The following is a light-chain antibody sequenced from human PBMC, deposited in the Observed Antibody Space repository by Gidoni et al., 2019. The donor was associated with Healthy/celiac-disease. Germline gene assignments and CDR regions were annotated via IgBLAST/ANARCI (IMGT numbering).Light chain of an antibody. Sequence: DIQMTQSPSSLSASVGDRLTITCQASQDISNYLNWYQQKPGKAPKLLIYDASNLETGVPSRFSGSGSGTDFTFTISSLQPEDIATYYCQQYDTLPPTFGGGTKVEIK. CDR2: DAS. CDR3: QQYDTLPPT. V-gene: IGKV1-33*01. J-gene: IGKJ4*01. CDR1: QDISNY.